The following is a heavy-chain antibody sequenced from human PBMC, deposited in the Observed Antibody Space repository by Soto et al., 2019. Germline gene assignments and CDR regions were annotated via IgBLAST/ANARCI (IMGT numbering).Heavy chain of an antibody. V-gene: IGHV1-2*02. Sequence: ASVKVSCKASGYTFTGYYMHWVRQAPGQGLEWMGWINPNSGGTNYAQKFQGRVTMTRDTSIGTAYMELSRLRSDDTAVYYCARGPLGRARWGWFDPWGQGTLVTVSS. CDR2: INPNSGGT. J-gene: IGHJ5*02. CDR1: GYTFTGYY. D-gene: IGHD1-26*01. CDR3: ARGPLGRARWGWFDP.